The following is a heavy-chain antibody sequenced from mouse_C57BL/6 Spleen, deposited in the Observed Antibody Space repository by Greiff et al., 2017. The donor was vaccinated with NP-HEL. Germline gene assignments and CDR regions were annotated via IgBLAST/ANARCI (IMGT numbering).Heavy chain of an antibody. CDR2: INYDGSST. J-gene: IGHJ1*03. Sequence: EVQRVESEGGLVQPGSSMKLSCTASGFTFSDYYMAWVRPVPEKGLEWVANINYDGSSTYYLDSLKSRFIISRDNAKNILSLQMSSLKSEDTATYYGARDREYYGSTWYFDVWGTGTTVTVSS. D-gene: IGHD1-1*01. V-gene: IGHV5-16*01. CDR1: GFTFSDYY. CDR3: ARDREYYGSTWYFDV.